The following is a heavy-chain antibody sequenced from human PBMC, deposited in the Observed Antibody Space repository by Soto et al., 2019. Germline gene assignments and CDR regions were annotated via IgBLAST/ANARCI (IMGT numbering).Heavy chain of an antibody. Sequence: EVQLVESGGALVQPGRSLRLSCAASGFTFADRAMHWVRQAPGKGLEWVSSISWNSGNIGYADSVKGRFTISRDNAKNSLYLQMNSLRAEDTALYYCATPNWSCKIINCYLDYWGQGTLVTVSS. D-gene: IGHD3-3*01. CDR2: ISWNSGNI. V-gene: IGHV3-9*01. CDR1: GFTFADRA. J-gene: IGHJ4*02. CDR3: ATPNWSCKIINCYLDY.